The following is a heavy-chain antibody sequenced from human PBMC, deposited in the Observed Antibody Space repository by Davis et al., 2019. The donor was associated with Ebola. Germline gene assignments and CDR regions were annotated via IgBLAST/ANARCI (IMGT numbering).Heavy chain of an antibody. D-gene: IGHD3-10*01. V-gene: IGHV1-2*02. CDR3: ARSITMVRGVSWFDP. CDR2: INPNSGGT. Sequence: ASVKVSCKASGYTFTGYYMHWVRQAPGQGLEWMGWINPNSGGTNYAQKLQGRVTMTTDTSTSTAYMELSSLRSEDTAVYYCARSITMVRGVSWFDPWGQGTLVTVSS. CDR1: GYTFTGYY. J-gene: IGHJ5*02.